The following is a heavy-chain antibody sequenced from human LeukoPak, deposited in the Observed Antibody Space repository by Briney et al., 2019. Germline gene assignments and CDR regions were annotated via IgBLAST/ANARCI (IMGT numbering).Heavy chain of an antibody. Sequence: GGSRRLSCPASGFTLGKAWMSWVRQAQGKGLEWVGRIKSKTDAGTTDYAAPVKGRFTISRDDSKNTLYLQMNSLKTEDTAVYYCTTSSGWYAHYYYGMDVWGQGTTVTVSS. J-gene: IGHJ6*02. CDR1: GFTLGKAW. CDR3: TTSSGWYAHYYYGMDV. V-gene: IGHV3-15*01. CDR2: IKSKTDAGTT. D-gene: IGHD6-19*01.